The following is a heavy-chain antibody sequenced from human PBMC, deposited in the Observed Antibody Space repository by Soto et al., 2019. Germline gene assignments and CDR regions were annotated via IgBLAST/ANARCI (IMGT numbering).Heavy chain of an antibody. CDR3: ANTIVVTASGGYDN. D-gene: IGHD2-15*01. CDR2: ISGDGGTT. CDR1: GFEFSSYA. J-gene: IGHJ4*02. V-gene: IGHV3-23*01. Sequence: GGSLRLSCAASGFEFSSYAMNWVRQAPGKGLEWVAAISGDGGTTYYADSVKGRVTVSRDNSKNTLFLRLNSLKDEDMATYYCANTIVVTASGGYDNWGQGTLVTVSS.